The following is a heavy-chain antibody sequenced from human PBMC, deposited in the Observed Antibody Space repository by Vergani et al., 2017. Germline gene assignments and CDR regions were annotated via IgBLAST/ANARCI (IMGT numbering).Heavy chain of an antibody. Sequence: EVQLVESGGGLVKRGGSLRLSCAASGFTFSSYSMNWVRQAPGKGLEWVSAISGHGDRTYYADSVKGRFTISRDNSKNTVYLQMNSLKAEDRATYYCAREERSNTSPFVGDWGQGTLGTV. V-gene: IGHV3-23*04. CDR3: AREERSNTSPFVGD. CDR1: GFTFSSYS. D-gene: IGHD2/OR15-2a*01. J-gene: IGHJ4*02. CDR2: ISGHGDRT.